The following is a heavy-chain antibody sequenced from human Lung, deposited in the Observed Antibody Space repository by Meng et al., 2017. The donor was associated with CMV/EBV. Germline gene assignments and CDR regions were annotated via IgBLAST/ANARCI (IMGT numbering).Heavy chain of an antibody. D-gene: IGHD1-14*01. CDR3: AKFPDRRDTGF. CDR2: IYSGGQT. Sequence: FSVSGASVNSGTRYWGWIRQSPGKGLGWIGSIYSGGQTFYSPSLRNRVILAVDTSKNHFSLKMTSVTTADTAVYFCAKFPDRRDTGFWGRGALVTVSS. CDR1: GASVNSGTRY. J-gene: IGHJ4*02. V-gene: IGHV4-39*02.